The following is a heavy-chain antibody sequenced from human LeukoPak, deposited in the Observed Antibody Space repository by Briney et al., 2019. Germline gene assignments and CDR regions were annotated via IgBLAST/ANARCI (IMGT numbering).Heavy chain of an antibody. J-gene: IGHJ4*02. D-gene: IGHD3-10*01. V-gene: IGHV1-69*04. CDR2: IIPILGIA. CDR3: ARDLDYYGSGSLDY. Sequence: SVKVSCKASGGIFSSYAISWVRQAPGQGLEWMGRIIPILGIANYAQKFQGRVTITADKSTSTAYMELSSLRSEDTAVYYCARDLDYYGSGSLDYWAREPWSPSPQ. CDR1: GGIFSSYA.